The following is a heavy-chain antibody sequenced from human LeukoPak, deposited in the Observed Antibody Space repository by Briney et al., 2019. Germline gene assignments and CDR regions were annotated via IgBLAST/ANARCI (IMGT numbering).Heavy chain of an antibody. CDR1: EFTFGTYA. Sequence: GGSLRLSCSASEFTFGTYAMLWVRQAPGKGLEHVSAISSNGRDAYYAASVRGRFSISRVNSNNTLYLQMSRLRPDDTAMYYCARLAAAGHSDFWGQGALVAVSS. CDR2: ISSNGRDA. D-gene: IGHD6-13*01. J-gene: IGHJ4*02. CDR3: ARLAAAGHSDF. V-gene: IGHV3-64D*06.